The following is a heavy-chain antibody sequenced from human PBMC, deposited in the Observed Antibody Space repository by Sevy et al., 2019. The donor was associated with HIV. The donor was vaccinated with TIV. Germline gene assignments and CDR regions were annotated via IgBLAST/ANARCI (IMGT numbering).Heavy chain of an antibody. Sequence: GGSLRLSCTASGFAFSTYGMHWVRQAPGKGLEWVAIIWYEGINKDYAEPVKGRFTISRDNSKNTLYLQMDSLRAEDTAVYYCARDRRGYFHKSGYLISDAFDVWGQGTLVTVSS. D-gene: IGHD5-12*01. CDR3: ARDRRGYFHKSGYLISDAFDV. CDR2: IWYEGINK. V-gene: IGHV3-33*01. J-gene: IGHJ3*01. CDR1: GFAFSTYG.